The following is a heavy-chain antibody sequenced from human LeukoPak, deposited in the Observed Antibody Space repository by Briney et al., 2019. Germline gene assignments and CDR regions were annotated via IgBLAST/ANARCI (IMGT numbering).Heavy chain of an antibody. Sequence: SETLSLTCDVYGGSFSGYYWSWIRQPPGKGVDGMGEINHSGSTNYNPSLKSRVTISVDTSKNQFSLKLSSVTAADTAVYYCARGKGPTPYYYDSSGYSRTYYFDYWGQGTLVTVSS. CDR1: GGSFSGYY. CDR3: ARGKGPTPYYYDSSGYSRTYYFDY. V-gene: IGHV4-34*01. J-gene: IGHJ4*02. CDR2: INHSGST. D-gene: IGHD3-22*01.